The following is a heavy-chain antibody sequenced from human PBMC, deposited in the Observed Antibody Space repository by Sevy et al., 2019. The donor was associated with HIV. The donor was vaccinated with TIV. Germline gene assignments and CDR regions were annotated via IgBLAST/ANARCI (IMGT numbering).Heavy chain of an antibody. CDR1: GFRFSSYE. D-gene: IGHD3-10*01. Sequence: GGSLRLSCAASGFRFSSYEMNWVRQAPGKGLQWVSSITSESGYIYYADSVKGRFIISRDNAKNSVYLQMNSLRADDTAVYYCARDRVQPSHWYFDLWGRGTLVTVSS. V-gene: IGHV3-21*01. CDR3: ARDRVQPSHWYFDL. J-gene: IGHJ2*01. CDR2: ITSESGYI.